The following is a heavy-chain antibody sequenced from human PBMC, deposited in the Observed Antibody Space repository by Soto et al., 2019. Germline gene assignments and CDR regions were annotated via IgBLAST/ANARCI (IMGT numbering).Heavy chain of an antibody. Sequence: QVQLVESGGGVVQPGTSLRLSCAASGFTFSSSAMHWVRQAPGKGLEWVAIISYDGSDKHYGDSLEGRFTISRDNSKTTLFLQMNSLMPDHTAIYYCAKDNPTIAYWGKGTLVT. CDR3: AKDNPTIAY. V-gene: IGHV3-30*18. CDR2: ISYDGSDK. J-gene: IGHJ4*02. CDR1: GFTFSSSA.